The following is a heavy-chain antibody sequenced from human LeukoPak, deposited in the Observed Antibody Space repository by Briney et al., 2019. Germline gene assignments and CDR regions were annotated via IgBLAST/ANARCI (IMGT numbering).Heavy chain of an antibody. CDR1: GFTFSSYG. Sequence: QPGGSLRLSCAASGFTFSSYGMHWVRQAPGKGLEWVAVMSYDGSDENYADSVKGRFTISRDNSKNTLYLQMNSLGAEDTAVYYCASIPDYGGNSGGADYWGQGTLVTVSS. D-gene: IGHD4-23*01. CDR3: ASIPDYGGNSGGADY. CDR2: MSYDGSDE. V-gene: IGHV3-30*03. J-gene: IGHJ4*02.